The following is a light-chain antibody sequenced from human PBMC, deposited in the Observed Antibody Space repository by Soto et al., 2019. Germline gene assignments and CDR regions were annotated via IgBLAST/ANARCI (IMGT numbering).Light chain of an antibody. J-gene: IGLJ1*01. CDR2: EVT. Sequence: QSALTQPASVSGSPGQSITISCTGTSSDVGGYNYVSWYQQHPGKAPKLLIYEVTYRPSGVSNRFSGSKSGNTASLTISGLQAEDEADYFCGSYTSSNTLVFGTGTMLTVL. CDR1: SSDVGGYNY. CDR3: GSYTSSNTLV. V-gene: IGLV2-14*03.